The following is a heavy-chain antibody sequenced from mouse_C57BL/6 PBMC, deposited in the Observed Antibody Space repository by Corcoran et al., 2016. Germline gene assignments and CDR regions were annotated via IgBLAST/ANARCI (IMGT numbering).Heavy chain of an antibody. CDR3: ARRYSYGSSYDFDY. J-gene: IGHJ2*01. Sequence: QVQLQQSGAELVKPGASVKISCKASGYAFSSYWMNWVKQRPGKGLEWIGQIYPGDGDTNYNGKFKGKATLTADKSSSTAYMQLSSLTSEDSAVYFCARRYSYGSSYDFDYWGQGTTLTVSS. D-gene: IGHD1-1*01. CDR1: GYAFSSYW. CDR2: IYPGDGDT. V-gene: IGHV1-80*01.